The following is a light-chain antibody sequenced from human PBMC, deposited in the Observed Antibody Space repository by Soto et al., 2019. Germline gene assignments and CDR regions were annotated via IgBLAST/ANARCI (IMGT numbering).Light chain of an antibody. CDR1: SSDVGGYDY. CDR3: TSYTRSDIGV. Sequence: QSALTQPASVSGSPGQSITISCAGTSSDVGGYDYVSWYQQHPGKAPKLIIYDVSNRPSGVSNRFSGSKSGNTASLTISGLQAEDEGDYYCTSYTRSDIGVFGGGTQLTVL. CDR2: DVS. V-gene: IGLV2-14*01. J-gene: IGLJ2*01.